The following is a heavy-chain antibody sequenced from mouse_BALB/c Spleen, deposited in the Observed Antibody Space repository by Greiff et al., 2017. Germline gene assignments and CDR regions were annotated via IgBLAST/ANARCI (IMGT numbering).Heavy chain of an antibody. CDR3: ARRGNSYFDY. J-gene: IGHJ2*01. CDR1: GFTFSSYG. V-gene: IGHV5-6*02. D-gene: IGHD2-1*01. CDR2: ISSGGSYT. Sequence: EVKLEESGGDLVKPGGSLKLSCAASGFTFSSYGMSWVRQTPDKRLEWVATISSGGSYTYYPDSVKGRFTISRDNAKNTLYLQMSSLKSEDTAMYYCARRGNSYFDYWGQGTTLTVSS.